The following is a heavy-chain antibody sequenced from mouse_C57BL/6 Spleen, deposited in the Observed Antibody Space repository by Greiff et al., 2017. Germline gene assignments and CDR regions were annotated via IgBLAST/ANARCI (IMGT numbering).Heavy chain of an antibody. Sequence: EVQVVESGGGLVQPGGSLKLSCAASGFTFSDYGMAWVRQAPRKGPEWVAFISNLAYSIYYADTVTGRFTISRENAKNTLYLEMSSLRSEDTAMYYCARQDSSGFFDYWGQGTTLTVSS. V-gene: IGHV5-15*01. D-gene: IGHD3-2*02. CDR2: ISNLAYSI. CDR1: GFTFSDYG. J-gene: IGHJ2*01. CDR3: ARQDSSGFFDY.